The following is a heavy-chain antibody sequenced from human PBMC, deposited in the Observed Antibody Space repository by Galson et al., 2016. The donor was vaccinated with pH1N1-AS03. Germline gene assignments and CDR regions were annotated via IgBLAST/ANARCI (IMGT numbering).Heavy chain of an antibody. CDR3: AKSLYLSGSFHSYFDL. Sequence: LSLTCDVSGFSISSGYSWGWIRQPPGKGLEWIGSMYHSGTTFHNPSLKSRVTMSVDTSKNQFSLKLTSVTAADTAVYYFAKSLYLSGSFHSYFDLWGRGTRVIVSS. D-gene: IGHD3-10*01. CDR2: MYHSGTT. V-gene: IGHV4-38-2*01. CDR1: GFSISSGYS. J-gene: IGHJ2*01.